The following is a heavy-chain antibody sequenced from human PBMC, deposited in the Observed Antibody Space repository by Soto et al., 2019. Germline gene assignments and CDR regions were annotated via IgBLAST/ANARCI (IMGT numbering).Heavy chain of an antibody. Sequence: EMQLVESGGGLVQPGGSLRLSGAASGFTVSSNYMSWVRQAPGKGLVWVSVIYSGGSTYYADSVKGRFTISRHNSKNTLYLQMNSLRAEDTAVYYCARGDGGGYYYYGMDVWGPGTTVNVSS. J-gene: IGHJ6*02. D-gene: IGHD2-21*01. CDR1: GFTVSSNY. CDR2: IYSGGST. CDR3: ARGDGGGYYYYGMDV. V-gene: IGHV3-53*04.